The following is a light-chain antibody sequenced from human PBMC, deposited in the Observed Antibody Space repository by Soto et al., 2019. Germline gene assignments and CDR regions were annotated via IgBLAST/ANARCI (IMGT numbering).Light chain of an antibody. Sequence: VVLTQSPATLSVSPGERVTLSCRASQTIRDNYLAWYQQKPGQAPRLLIYGASGRATGIPDRFSGSGSGTEFTLTISSLQSGDFATYYCQQFSSYPRTFGPGTKVH. CDR2: GAS. CDR1: QTIRDNY. V-gene: IGKV3D-15*01. CDR3: QQFSSYPRT. J-gene: IGKJ3*01.